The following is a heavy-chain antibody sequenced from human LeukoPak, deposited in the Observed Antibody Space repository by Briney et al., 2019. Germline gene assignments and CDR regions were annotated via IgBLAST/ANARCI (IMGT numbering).Heavy chain of an antibody. V-gene: IGHV1-69*13. CDR1: RGTFSSYA. CDR2: LIPIFGTA. D-gene: IGHD6-13*01. J-gene: IGHJ6*02. Sequence: SVKVSCKASRGTFSSYAISWVRQPPGQGLEWMGGLIPIFGTANYAQKFQGRVTITADESTSTAYMELSSLRSEYTAVYYCARERSYSSPPYGMDVWGQGTTVIVSS. CDR3: ARERSYSSPPYGMDV.